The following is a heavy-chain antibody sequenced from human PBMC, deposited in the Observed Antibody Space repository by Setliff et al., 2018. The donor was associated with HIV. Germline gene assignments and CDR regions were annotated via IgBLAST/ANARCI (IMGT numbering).Heavy chain of an antibody. Sequence: GASVKVSCKACGYTFSTNAIHWVRQAPGQRLEWMGYINAGDDNTRYSEKFQGRVTITRDTSANTAYMELSSLRSEDTAVYYCARASGYSLWGPLTNAFDIWGQGTMVTVSS. V-gene: IGHV1-3*01. J-gene: IGHJ3*02. CDR3: ARASGYSLWGPLTNAFDI. CDR1: GYTFSTNA. D-gene: IGHD5-18*01. CDR2: INAGDDNT.